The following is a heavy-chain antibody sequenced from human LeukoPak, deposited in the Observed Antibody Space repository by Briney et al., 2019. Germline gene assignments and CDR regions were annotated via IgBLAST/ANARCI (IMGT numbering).Heavy chain of an antibody. CDR3: ARGTPYCSSASCYNY. Sequence: GASVKVSCKASGYTFTSYDINWVRQATGQGLEWMGWMNPNSGNTGYAERFQGRVTMTRDTSISTAYMELSSLRYDDTAVYYCARGTPYCSSASCYNYWGQGTLLTVSS. V-gene: IGHV1-8*01. D-gene: IGHD2-2*02. CDR1: GYTFTSYD. CDR2: MNPNSGNT. J-gene: IGHJ4*02.